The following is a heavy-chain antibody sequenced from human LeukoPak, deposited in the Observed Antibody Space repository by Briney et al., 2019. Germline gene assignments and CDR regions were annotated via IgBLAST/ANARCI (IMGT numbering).Heavy chain of an antibody. CDR2: ISYDGSNK. CDR3: ARDGPTMTERGALDY. J-gene: IGHJ4*02. V-gene: IGHV3-30-3*01. CDR1: GFTFSSYA. Sequence: HPGRSLRLSCAASGFTFSSYAMHWVRQAPGKGLEWVAVISYDGSNKYYADSVKGRFTISRDNSKNTLYLQMNSLRAEDTAVYYCARDGPTMTERGALDYWGQGTLVTVSS. D-gene: IGHD3-22*01.